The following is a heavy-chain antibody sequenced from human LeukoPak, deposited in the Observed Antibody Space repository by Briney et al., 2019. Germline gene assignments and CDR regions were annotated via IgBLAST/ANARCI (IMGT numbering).Heavy chain of an antibody. D-gene: IGHD6-13*01. CDR1: GFTFSSYS. Sequence: GGSLRLSCAASGFTFSSYSMNWVRQAPGKGLEWVSSISSSSRYIYYADSVKGRFTIPRDNAKNSLYLQMNSLRAEDTAVYYCARDLGSSWLIDYWGQGTLVTVSS. CDR3: ARDLGSSWLIDY. CDR2: ISSSSRYI. V-gene: IGHV3-21*01. J-gene: IGHJ4*02.